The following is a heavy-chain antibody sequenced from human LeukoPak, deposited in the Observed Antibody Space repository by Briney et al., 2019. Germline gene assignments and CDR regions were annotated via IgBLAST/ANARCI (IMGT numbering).Heavy chain of an antibody. CDR1: GFTVSSNY. Sequence: QAGGSLRLSCGASGFTVSSNYMSWVRQAPGKGLEWVSVIYSGGSTYYADSVKGRFTISRDNSKNTLYLQMNSLRAEDTAVYYCARHEDTAMAHFDYWGQGTLVTVSS. CDR2: IYSGGST. V-gene: IGHV3-53*01. J-gene: IGHJ4*02. D-gene: IGHD5-18*01. CDR3: ARHEDTAMAHFDY.